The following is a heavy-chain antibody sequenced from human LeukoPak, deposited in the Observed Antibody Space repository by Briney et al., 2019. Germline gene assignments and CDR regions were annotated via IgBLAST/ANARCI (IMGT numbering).Heavy chain of an antibody. CDR1: GFTFSSYS. Sequence: PLRCLRLSRAPSGFTFSSYSMNWVRQAPGKRLEWVSSISISSSYIYYADSVKSRFTISRDNAKKSLYLPMSSLRAEDTAVSYCARLGTSFGGVIAKGATYDYWGQGTLVTVSS. D-gene: IGHD3-16*02. J-gene: IGHJ4*02. CDR2: ISISSSYI. CDR3: ARLGTSFGGVIAKGATYDY. V-gene: IGHV3-21*01.